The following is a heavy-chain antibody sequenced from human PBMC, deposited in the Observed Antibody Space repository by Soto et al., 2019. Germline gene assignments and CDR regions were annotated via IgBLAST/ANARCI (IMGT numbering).Heavy chain of an antibody. CDR1: GFTFSSYA. CDR3: AKDASSGITSFDS. V-gene: IGHV3-23*01. D-gene: IGHD3-3*01. Sequence: EVQLLESGGGLVQPGGSLRLSCAASGFTFSSYAMSWVRQAPGKGLEWVSVVSGSAGSTYYEDSVKGRFTISRDNSKNTLYLQMNSLRAEDTAVYYCAKDASSGITSFDSWGRGTVVTVSS. CDR2: VSGSAGST. J-gene: IGHJ2*01.